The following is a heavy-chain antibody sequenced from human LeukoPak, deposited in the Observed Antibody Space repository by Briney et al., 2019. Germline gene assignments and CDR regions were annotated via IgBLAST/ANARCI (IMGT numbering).Heavy chain of an antibody. CDR3: AREGADYDSSGFDAFDI. V-gene: IGHV4-30-2*01. CDR1: GASISSGGYS. CDR2: IYHTGST. Sequence: SETLSLTCAVSGASISSGGYSWNWIRQPPGKGLEWIGCIYHTGSTYYNPSLKSRVTMSVDKSKNQFSLKLSSVTAADTAVYYCAREGADYDSSGFDAFDIWGQGTMVTVSS. D-gene: IGHD3-22*01. J-gene: IGHJ3*02.